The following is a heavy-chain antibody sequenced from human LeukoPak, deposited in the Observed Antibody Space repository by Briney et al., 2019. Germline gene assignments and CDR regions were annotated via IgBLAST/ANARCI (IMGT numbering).Heavy chain of an antibody. D-gene: IGHD6-19*01. CDR1: GFTFSSYA. J-gene: IGHJ4*02. Sequence: GGSLRLSCAASGFTFSSYAMSWVRQAPGKGLEWVSAISGSGGSTYYADSVKGRFTISRDNSKNTLYLQMNSLRAEDTAAYYCAKDLEVHSSGWYSDYWGQGTLVTVSS. CDR2: ISGSGGST. CDR3: AKDLEVHSSGWYSDY. V-gene: IGHV3-23*01.